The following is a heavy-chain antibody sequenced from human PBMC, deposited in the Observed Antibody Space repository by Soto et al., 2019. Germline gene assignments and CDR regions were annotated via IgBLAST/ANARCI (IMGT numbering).Heavy chain of an antibody. CDR1: GYTFTSYG. CDR3: ARDLMHGDYGEYFQH. V-gene: IGHV1-18*01. D-gene: IGHD4-17*01. CDR2: ISAYNGNT. J-gene: IGHJ1*01. Sequence: QVQLVQSGAEVKKPGASVKVSCKASGYTFTSYGISWVRQAPGQGLEWMGWISAYNGNTNYAQKLQGRVTMTTHTSTSTAYMELRSLRSDDTAVYYCARDLMHGDYGEYFQHWGQGTLVTVSS.